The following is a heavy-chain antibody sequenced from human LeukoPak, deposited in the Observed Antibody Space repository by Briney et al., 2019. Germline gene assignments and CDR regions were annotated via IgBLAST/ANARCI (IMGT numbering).Heavy chain of an antibody. CDR1: GGSISSSNW. CDR3: ARVYYGSGSYYYYYMDV. CDR2: IYYSGST. J-gene: IGHJ6*03. D-gene: IGHD3-10*01. Sequence: PSGTLSLTCAVSGGSISSSNWWSWVRQPPGKGLEWIGSIYYSGSTYYNPSLKSRVTISVDTSKNQFSLKLSSVTAADTAVYYCARVYYGSGSYYYYYMDVWGKGTTVTISS. V-gene: IGHV4-4*02.